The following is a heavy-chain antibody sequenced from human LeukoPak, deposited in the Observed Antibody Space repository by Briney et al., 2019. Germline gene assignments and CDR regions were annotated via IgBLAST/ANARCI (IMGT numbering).Heavy chain of an antibody. Sequence: ASVKVSCKVSGYTLTELSMHWVRQAPGKGLEWMGGFDPEDGETIYAQKFQGRVTMTEDTSTDTAYMELSSLRSEDTAVYYCARSGDWYGRIDYWGQGTLVTVSS. CDR2: FDPEDGET. CDR1: GYTLTELS. V-gene: IGHV1-24*01. J-gene: IGHJ4*02. D-gene: IGHD2-21*02. CDR3: ARSGDWYGRIDY.